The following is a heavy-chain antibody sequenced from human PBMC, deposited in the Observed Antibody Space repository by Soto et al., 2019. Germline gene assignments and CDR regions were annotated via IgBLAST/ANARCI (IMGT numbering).Heavy chain of an antibody. CDR3: ARELEGVAANNWSDP. CDR2: IYYSGST. CDR1: GGSISSYY. V-gene: IGHV4-59*01. J-gene: IGHJ5*02. Sequence: SETLSLTCTVSGGSISSYYWSWIRQPPGKGLEWIGYIYYSGSTNYNPSLKSRVTISVDTSKNQFSLKLSSVTAADTAVYYCARELEGVAANNWSDPWGQGTLVTVSS. D-gene: IGHD2-15*01.